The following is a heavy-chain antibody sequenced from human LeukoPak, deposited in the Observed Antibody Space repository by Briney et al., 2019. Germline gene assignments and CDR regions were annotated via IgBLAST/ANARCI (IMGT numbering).Heavy chain of an antibody. Sequence: GRSLRLSCTASGFTFGDYLMSWFRQAPGKVLEWIGFISGGTTEYAASVKGRFTISRDDSTSIAYLQMNSLATEDTAVYYCSRGSGWLSVYWGQGTLVTVSS. V-gene: IGHV3-49*03. D-gene: IGHD6-19*01. J-gene: IGHJ4*02. CDR1: GFTFGDYL. CDR2: ISGGTT. CDR3: SRGSGWLSVY.